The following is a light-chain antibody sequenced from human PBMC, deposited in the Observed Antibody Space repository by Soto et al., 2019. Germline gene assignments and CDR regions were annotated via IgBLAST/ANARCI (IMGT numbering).Light chain of an antibody. CDR1: QSVRSSY. Sequence: EIVLTQSPGTLSLSPGERATLSCRASQSVRSSYLAWYQQKPGQAPRLLIYAASSRAAGIPDRFTGSGSGTDFTLTISRLEPEDFAVYYCQQYGSSSWTFGQGTEVEIK. CDR2: AAS. V-gene: IGKV3-20*01. J-gene: IGKJ1*01. CDR3: QQYGSSSWT.